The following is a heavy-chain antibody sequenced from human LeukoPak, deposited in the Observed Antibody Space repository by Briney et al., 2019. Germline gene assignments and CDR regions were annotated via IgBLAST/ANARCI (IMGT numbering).Heavy chain of an antibody. CDR1: GFTFSSHG. V-gene: IGHV3-30*02. D-gene: IGHD1-26*01. CDR3: AKGWSYYFDY. Sequence: GGSLRLSCAASGFTFSSHGMHWVRQAPGKGLEWVAFIRYDGSNKYYADSVKGRFTISRDNSKNTLYLQMNSLRAEDTAVYYCAKGWSYYFDYWGQGTLVTLSS. CDR2: IRYDGSNK. J-gene: IGHJ4*02.